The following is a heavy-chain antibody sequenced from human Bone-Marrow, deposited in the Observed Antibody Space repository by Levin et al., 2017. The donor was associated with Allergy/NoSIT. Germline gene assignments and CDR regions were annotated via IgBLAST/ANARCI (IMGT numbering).Heavy chain of an antibody. D-gene: IGHD2-2*01. CDR3: AKLTVILVIPSAFDP. CDR2: ITGGGHDT. CDR1: GFTFSSYA. J-gene: IGHJ5*02. Sequence: PGGSLRLSCVASGFTFSSYAMAWVRQSPGRGLEWVAGITGGGHDTDYAESVKGRFTISRDNSKNTLYLQMNNLRTEATAVYYCAKLTVILVIPSAFDPWGQGTLVTVSS. V-gene: IGHV3-23*01.